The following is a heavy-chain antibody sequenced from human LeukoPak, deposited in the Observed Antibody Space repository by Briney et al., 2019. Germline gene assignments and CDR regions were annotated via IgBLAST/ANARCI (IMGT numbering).Heavy chain of an antibody. CDR2: FSYSGST. Sequence: SQTLSLTCTVSGVSFKNGGYYWGWIRQPPGKGLEWIGFFSYSGSTNYNPSLKSRVTISVDTSKNQFSLKLTSVTAADTAVYYCARDGPGDVGFDYWGQGTLVTVSS. CDR3: ARDGPGDVGFDY. J-gene: IGHJ4*02. CDR1: GVSFKNGGYY. D-gene: IGHD7-27*01. V-gene: IGHV4-61*08.